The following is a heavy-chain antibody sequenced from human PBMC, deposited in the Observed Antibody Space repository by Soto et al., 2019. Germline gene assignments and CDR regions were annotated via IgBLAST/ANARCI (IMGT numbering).Heavy chain of an antibody. CDR3: ARVPDY. Sequence: PSETLSLTCTVSGGSITNTDYFWAWARQPPGKGLEWIGSINYAGKTFYSPSVKSRLTISIDTSENQSSLRLTSVTATDTAVYYCARVPDYWGQGILVTVSS. D-gene: IGHD2-2*01. J-gene: IGHJ4*02. CDR1: GGSITNTDYF. CDR2: INYAGKT. V-gene: IGHV4-39*07.